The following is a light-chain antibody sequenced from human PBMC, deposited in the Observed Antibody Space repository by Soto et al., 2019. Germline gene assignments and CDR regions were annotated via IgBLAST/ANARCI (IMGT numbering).Light chain of an antibody. CDR3: QEYNSSSLT. CDR2: KAS. CDR1: QSISSW. V-gene: IGKV1-5*03. J-gene: IGKJ4*01. Sequence: DIHMTQSPSTLSASVGDRDTITCRASQSISSWLAWYQQKAGKAPKLLIYKASSLESGVTSRFSGSGSGTEFTLTISSLQPDDFATYYCQEYNSSSLTFGGGTKVEIK.